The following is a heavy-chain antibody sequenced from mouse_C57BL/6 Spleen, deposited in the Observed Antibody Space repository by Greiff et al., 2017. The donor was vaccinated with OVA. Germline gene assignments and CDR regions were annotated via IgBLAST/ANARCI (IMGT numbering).Heavy chain of an antibody. CDR3: AKGHTVVDAMDY. V-gene: IGHV2-5*01. D-gene: IGHD1-1*01. CDR1: GFSLTSYG. Sequence: VKLVESGPGLVQPSQSLSITCTVSGFSLTSYGVHWVRQSPGKGLEWLGVIWRGGSTDYNAAFMSRLSITKDNSKSQVFFKMNSLQADDTAIYYCAKGHTVVDAMDYWGQGTSVTVSS. J-gene: IGHJ4*01. CDR2: IWRGGST.